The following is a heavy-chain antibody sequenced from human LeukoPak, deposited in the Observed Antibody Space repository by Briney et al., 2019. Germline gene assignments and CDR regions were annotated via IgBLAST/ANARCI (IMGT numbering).Heavy chain of an antibody. CDR3: GRDPSARVTIDF. V-gene: IGHV3-30*04. Sequence: GGSLRLSCAASGFTFSNYAMHWVRQAPGKGLEWVSIVSHDGRNQYYAESVKGRFTISRDSSKNTVSLQMNSLRAGDSALYYCGRDPSARVTIDFWGQGTLVTVSS. CDR1: GFTFSNYA. J-gene: IGHJ4*02. CDR2: VSHDGRNQ. D-gene: IGHD5-24*01.